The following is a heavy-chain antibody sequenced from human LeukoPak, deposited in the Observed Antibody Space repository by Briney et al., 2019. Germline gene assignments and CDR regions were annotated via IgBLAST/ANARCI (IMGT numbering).Heavy chain of an antibody. V-gene: IGHV4-39*01. Sequence: SEALSLTCTVSGGSISSGGYYWSWVRQHPGKGLEWIGYIYYSGSTFYNPSLKSRVTISVDTSKNQFSLRQSSVTAADTAVYYCARQRGYHYDSATNRFSDLWGQGTRVTVSS. J-gene: IGHJ5*02. CDR2: IYYSGST. CDR3: ARQRGYHYDSATNRFSDL. D-gene: IGHD3-22*01. CDR1: GGSISSGGYY.